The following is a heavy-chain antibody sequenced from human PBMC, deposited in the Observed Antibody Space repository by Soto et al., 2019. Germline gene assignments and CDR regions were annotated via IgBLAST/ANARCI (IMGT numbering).Heavy chain of an antibody. CDR3: AGCIAVACTLNWYDP. CDR2: ISYDGSNK. V-gene: IGHV3-30-3*01. J-gene: IGHJ5*02. Sequence: VRQAPAKGLEWLAVISYDGSNKYCADSVKGRFTISRDNSEITLYLQMNSLRAEDTAVYYRAGCIAVACTLNWYDPWCHVTLVTVCS. D-gene: IGHD6-19*01.